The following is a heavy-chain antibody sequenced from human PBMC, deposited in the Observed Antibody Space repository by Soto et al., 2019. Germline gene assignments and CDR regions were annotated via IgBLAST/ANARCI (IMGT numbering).Heavy chain of an antibody. CDR2: FVNLFGTT. D-gene: IGHD3-16*01. V-gene: IGHV1-69*01. J-gene: IGHJ5*02. CDR1: GGTFSGYV. Sequence: QLVQSGSEVKKPGSSVKVSCQASGGTFSGYVVIWVRQAPGQGLEWLGEFVNLFGTTNYAQRLSGRITITAEEPTDTAYMEVRTLRSDDTAVHYCAPQGLGVSSPPYFDHWGQGTQVTVSS. CDR3: APQGLGVSSPPYFDH.